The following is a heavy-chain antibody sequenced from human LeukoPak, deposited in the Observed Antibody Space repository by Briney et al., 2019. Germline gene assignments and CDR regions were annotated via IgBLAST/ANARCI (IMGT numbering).Heavy chain of an antibody. J-gene: IGHJ4*02. CDR3: ARPDSSGFDY. V-gene: IGHV4-34*01. D-gene: IGHD3-22*01. CDR2: INHSGST. CDR1: GFTFSTYT. Sequence: PGGSLRLSCAASGFTFSTYTMNWVRQPPGKGLEWIGEINHSGSTNYNPSLKSRVTISVDTSKNQFSLKLSSVTAADTAVYYCARPDSSGFDYWGQGTLVTVSS.